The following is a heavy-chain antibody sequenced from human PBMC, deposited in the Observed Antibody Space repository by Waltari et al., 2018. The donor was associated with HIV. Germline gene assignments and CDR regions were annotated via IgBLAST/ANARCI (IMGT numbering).Heavy chain of an antibody. CDR3: ARDKGLWFGELLGDY. D-gene: IGHD3-10*01. Sequence: QVQLVQSGAEVKKPGASVKVSCKASGYTFTSYGISWVRQAPGKGLEWMGWITADNGNTNSAQKLQGRVTMTTDTSTSTAYMELRSLRSDDTAVYYCARDKGLWFGELLGDYWGQGTLVTVSS. CDR1: GYTFTSYG. V-gene: IGHV1-18*01. CDR2: ITADNGNT. J-gene: IGHJ4*02.